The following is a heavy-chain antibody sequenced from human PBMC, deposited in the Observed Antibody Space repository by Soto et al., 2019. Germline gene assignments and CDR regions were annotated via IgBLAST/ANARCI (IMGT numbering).Heavy chain of an antibody. V-gene: IGHV3-23*01. Sequence: EVQLLESGGGLVQPGGSLRLSCAASGFTFNSYAMSWVRQAPGKGLEWVSAISGSGDSTSDADSVKGRFTISRDNSKNTLYLQMNSLRAEDTGVYYCAKEDLERDYFDYWGQGTLVTVSA. D-gene: IGHD1-1*01. J-gene: IGHJ4*02. CDR3: AKEDLERDYFDY. CDR2: ISGSGDST. CDR1: GFTFNSYA.